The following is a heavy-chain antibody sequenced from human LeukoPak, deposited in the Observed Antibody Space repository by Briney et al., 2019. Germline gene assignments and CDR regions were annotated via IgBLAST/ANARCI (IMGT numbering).Heavy chain of an antibody. CDR3: AKSPHGYSSYFDY. J-gene: IGHJ4*02. D-gene: IGHD5-24*01. CDR1: GLTFNGHA. Sequence: GGPLRLSCAASGLTFNGHAMNWVRQAPGKGLEWVSGISGSGGTTYYADSVKGRFTISRDNSKDTVFLQMNSLRVEDTAVYYCAKSPHGYSSYFDYWGQGTLVTVSS. CDR2: ISGSGGTT. V-gene: IGHV3-23*01.